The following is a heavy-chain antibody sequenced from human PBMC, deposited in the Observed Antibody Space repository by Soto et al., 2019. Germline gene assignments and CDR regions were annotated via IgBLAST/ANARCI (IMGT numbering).Heavy chain of an antibody. CDR3: ARGYCTNGVCPIGFDP. D-gene: IGHD2-8*01. CDR2: IYYSGST. CDR1: GGSISSYY. J-gene: IGHJ5*02. Sequence: SETLSLTCTVSGGSISSYYWSWIRQPPGKGLEWIGYIYYSGSTNYNPSLKSRVTISVDTSKNQFSLKLSSVTAADTAVYYCARGYCTNGVCPIGFDPWGQGTLVTVSS. V-gene: IGHV4-59*01.